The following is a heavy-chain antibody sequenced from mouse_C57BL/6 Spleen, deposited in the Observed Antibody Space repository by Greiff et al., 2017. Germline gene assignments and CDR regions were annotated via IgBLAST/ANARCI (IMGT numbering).Heavy chain of an antibody. J-gene: IGHJ2*01. D-gene: IGHD2-1*01. CDR1: GYTFTSYW. CDR2: INPSSGYT. V-gene: IGHV1-7*01. CDR3: ARGGNYEAFDY. Sequence: VQLQQSGAELAKPGASVKLSCKASGYTFTSYWMHWVKQRPGQGLEWIGYINPSSGYTKYNQKFKDKATLTADKPSSTAYMQLSSLTYEDSAVYYCARGGNYEAFDYWGQGTTLTVAS.